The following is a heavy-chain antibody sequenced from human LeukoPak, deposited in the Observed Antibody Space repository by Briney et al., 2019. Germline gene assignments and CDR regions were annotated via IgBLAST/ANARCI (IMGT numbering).Heavy chain of an antibody. CDR2: IYSSGST. V-gene: IGHV4-61*09. Sequence: PSETLSLICTVSGDSINSGGYYCSWIRQPAGKGLEWIGHIYSSGSTNYNPSLTSRVTMSLDTSKNQVSLKLNSVTAADTAVYYCARHISSGGTYAHFDYWGQGTLVTVSS. CDR3: ARHISSGGTYAHFDY. D-gene: IGHD1-26*01. CDR1: GDSINSGGYY. J-gene: IGHJ4*02.